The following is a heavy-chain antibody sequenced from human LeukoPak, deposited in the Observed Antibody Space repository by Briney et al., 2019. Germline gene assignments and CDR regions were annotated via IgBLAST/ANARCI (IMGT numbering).Heavy chain of an antibody. D-gene: IGHD6-13*01. J-gene: IGHJ4*02. CDR2: INHSGGT. Sequence: SETLSLTCAVYGGSFSGYYWSWIRQPPGKGLEWIGEINHSGGTNYNPSLKSRVTISVDTSKNQFSLKLSSVTAADTAVYYCARSGAAAGYFSYWGQGTLVTVSS. CDR3: ARSGAAAGYFSY. V-gene: IGHV4-34*01. CDR1: GGSFSGYY.